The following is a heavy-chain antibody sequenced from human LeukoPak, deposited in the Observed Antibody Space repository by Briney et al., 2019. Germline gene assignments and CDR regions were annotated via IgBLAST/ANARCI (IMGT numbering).Heavy chain of an antibody. CDR2: ISYDETEK. CDR3: AKDQLGELSLTGPFDY. D-gene: IGHD3-16*02. Sequence: YPGRSLRLSCAASGLAFNSYGMHWVRQAPGKGLEWVAVISYDETEKYYADSVKGRFTISRDNSKNTLYLQMNSLSAEDTAMYYCAKDQLGELSLTGPFDYWGQGTLVTVSS. V-gene: IGHV3-30*18. CDR1: GLAFNSYG. J-gene: IGHJ4*02.